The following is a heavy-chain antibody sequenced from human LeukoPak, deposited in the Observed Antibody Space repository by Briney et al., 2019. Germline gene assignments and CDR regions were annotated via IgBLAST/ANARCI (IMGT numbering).Heavy chain of an antibody. V-gene: IGHV4-34*01. CDR2: IDHRGDT. J-gene: IGHJ4*03. Sequence: KPSETLSLTCTVSGGSISSYYWSWIRQSPGKGLEWIAEIDHRGDTNYNPSVKSRVTISVDTSKNQFSLKVRSLSAADTAVYYCARGATISETGYFDFWGQGTLVTVSS. D-gene: IGHD5-24*01. CDR1: GGSISSYY. CDR3: ARGATISETGYFDF.